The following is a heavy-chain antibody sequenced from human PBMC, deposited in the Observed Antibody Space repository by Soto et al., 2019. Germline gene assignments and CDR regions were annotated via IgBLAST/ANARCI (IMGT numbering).Heavy chain of an antibody. CDR1: GGSISSYY. D-gene: IGHD6-19*01. CDR2: IYYSGST. Sequence: PLEILSLTCTVSGGSISSYYWSWVRQPPGKGLEWIGYIYYSGSTNYNPSLKSRVTISVDTSKNQFSLKLSSVTAADTAVYYCARATGGWYGEYYFDYWGQGTLVTVSS. CDR3: ARATGGWYGEYYFDY. V-gene: IGHV4-59*01. J-gene: IGHJ4*02.